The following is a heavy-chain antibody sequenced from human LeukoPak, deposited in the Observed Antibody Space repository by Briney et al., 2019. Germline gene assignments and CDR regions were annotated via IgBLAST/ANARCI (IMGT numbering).Heavy chain of an antibody. CDR2: IYSGGST. CDR1: GVTVSSNY. D-gene: IGHD2-15*01. Sequence: PGGSLTLSCAVSGVTVSSNYMSWVRQAPGKGLEWGSIIYSGGSTYYADSVKGRFTISRENSKNTVYLQTNSLRAEDTAVYYCARGAPIVVVDWGQGTLVTVSS. J-gene: IGHJ4*02. CDR3: ARGAPIVVVD. V-gene: IGHV3-53*01.